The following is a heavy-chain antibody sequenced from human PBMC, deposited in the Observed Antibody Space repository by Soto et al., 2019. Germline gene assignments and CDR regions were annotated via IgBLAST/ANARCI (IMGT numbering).Heavy chain of an antibody. CDR2: TFYRSKWYN. CDR1: GDSVSSTSAA. J-gene: IGHJ6*03. CDR3: ARMVYAMYGEYLYYKDV. Sequence: SQTLSLTCAISGDSVSSTSAAWNWIRQSPSRGLEWLGRTFYRSKWYNDYAVSVKSRLTINADRSKNQFSLQLNSVTPEDTAVYYCARMVYAMYGEYLYYKDVWRKGSTVTVSS. V-gene: IGHV6-1*01. D-gene: IGHD2-8*01.